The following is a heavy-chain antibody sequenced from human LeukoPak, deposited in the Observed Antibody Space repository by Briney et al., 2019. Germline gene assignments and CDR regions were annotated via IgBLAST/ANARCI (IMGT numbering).Heavy chain of an antibody. J-gene: IGHJ4*02. Sequence: PGGSLRLSCAASGFTFSSYAMSWVRQAPGKGLEWVSAISGSGGSTYCADSVKGRFTISRDNSKNTLYLQMNSLRAEDTAVYYCAKLIDGSGSYYNVGIGYWGQGTLVTVSS. V-gene: IGHV3-23*01. CDR3: AKLIDGSGSYYNVGIGY. CDR1: GFTFSSYA. CDR2: ISGSGGST. D-gene: IGHD3-10*01.